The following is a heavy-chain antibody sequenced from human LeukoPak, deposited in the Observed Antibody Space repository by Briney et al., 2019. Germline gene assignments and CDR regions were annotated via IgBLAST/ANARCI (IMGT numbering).Heavy chain of an antibody. CDR1: GDSVSSNSAA. CDR2: TYYRSKWYN. V-gene: IGHV6-1*01. D-gene: IGHD3-16*02. CDR3: ARVPDYDYVWGSYRYGVGWFDP. J-gene: IGHJ5*02. Sequence: SQTLSLTCAISGDSVSSNSAAWNWIRQSPSRGLEWLGRTYYRSKWYNDYAVSVKSRITINPDTSKNQFSLQLNSVTPEDTAVYYCARVPDYDYVWGSYRYGVGWFDPWGQGTLVTVSS.